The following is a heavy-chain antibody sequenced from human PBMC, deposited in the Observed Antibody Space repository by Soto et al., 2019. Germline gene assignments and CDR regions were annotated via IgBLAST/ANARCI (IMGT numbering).Heavy chain of an antibody. V-gene: IGHV3-74*01. Sequence: GGSLRLSCAASGFTFSSSWMHWVRQAPGKGLVWVSRINSGASTTDYADSVKGRFTISRDNTKNTLYLQMNILRAEDMAVFYCAKDRDSETYYFDYWGQGTLVTVSS. CDR2: INSGASTT. CDR1: GFTFSSSW. CDR3: AKDRDSETYYFDY. J-gene: IGHJ4*02.